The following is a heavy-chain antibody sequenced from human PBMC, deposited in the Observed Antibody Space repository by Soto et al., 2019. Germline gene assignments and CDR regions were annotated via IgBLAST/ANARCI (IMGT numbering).Heavy chain of an antibody. J-gene: IGHJ3*02. CDR1: GFTFSSYA. D-gene: IGHD5-18*01. CDR3: ARPAYTAMVTSRFRGAFDI. Sequence: GGSLRLSCAASGFTFSSYAMHWVRQAPGKGLEWVAVISYDGSNKYYADSVKGRFTISRDNSKNTLYLQMNSLRAEDTAVYYCARPAYTAMVTSRFRGAFDIWGQGTMVTVSS. V-gene: IGHV3-30-3*01. CDR2: ISYDGSNK.